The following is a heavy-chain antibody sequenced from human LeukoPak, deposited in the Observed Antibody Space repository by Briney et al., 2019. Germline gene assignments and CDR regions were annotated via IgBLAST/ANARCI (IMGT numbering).Heavy chain of an antibody. CDR3: AKDHSSPSHYYFDY. CDR1: GFTFSSYA. J-gene: IGHJ4*02. V-gene: IGHV3-23*01. CDR2: TSGSGGST. D-gene: IGHD6-13*01. Sequence: GGSLRLSCAASGFTFSSYAMSWVRQAPGKGLEWVSATSGSGGSTYYADSVKGRFTISRDNSKNTLYLQMNSLRAEDTAVYYCAKDHSSPSHYYFDYWGQGTLVTVSS.